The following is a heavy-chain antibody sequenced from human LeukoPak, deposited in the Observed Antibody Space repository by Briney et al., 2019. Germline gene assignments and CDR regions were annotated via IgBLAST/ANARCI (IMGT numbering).Heavy chain of an antibody. D-gene: IGHD2-2*01. CDR1: GYTFTSYG. Sequence: ASVKVSCKASGYTFTSYGISWVRQAPGQGLEWMGWISAYNGNTNYAQKLQGRVTMATDTSTSTAYMELRSLRSDDTAVYYCARRALYCSSTSCYSDYWGQGTLVTVSS. CDR2: ISAYNGNT. CDR3: ARRALYCSSTSCYSDY. J-gene: IGHJ4*02. V-gene: IGHV1-18*01.